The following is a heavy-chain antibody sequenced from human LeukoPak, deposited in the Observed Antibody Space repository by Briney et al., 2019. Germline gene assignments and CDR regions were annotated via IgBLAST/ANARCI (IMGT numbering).Heavy chain of an antibody. Sequence: GGSLRPSCAASGFTFSNAWMSWVRQAPGKGLEWVGRIKSKTDGGTTDYAAAVKGRFTISRDDSKNTLYLQMNSLKTEDTAVYYRSTDRSKLPWFGGSGKDYWGQGTLVTVSS. CDR2: IKSKTDGGTT. CDR3: STDRSKLPWFGGSGKDY. J-gene: IGHJ4*02. V-gene: IGHV3-15*01. CDR1: GFTFSNAW. D-gene: IGHD3-10*01.